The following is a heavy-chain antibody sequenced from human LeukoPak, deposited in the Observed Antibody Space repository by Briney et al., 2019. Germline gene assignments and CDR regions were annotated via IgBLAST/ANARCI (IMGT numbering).Heavy chain of an antibody. V-gene: IGHV3-7*03. D-gene: IGHD1-26*01. Sequence: GGSLRLSCAASGFTFSSHWMTWVRQVPGRGPEWVANVNRDGSETYYLDSVKGRFTISRDNSKNTLYLQMDSLRVDDTALYYCAKGTAQWELYDYWGQGTLVTVSS. CDR2: VNRDGSET. CDR1: GFTFSSHW. J-gene: IGHJ4*02. CDR3: AKGTAQWELYDY.